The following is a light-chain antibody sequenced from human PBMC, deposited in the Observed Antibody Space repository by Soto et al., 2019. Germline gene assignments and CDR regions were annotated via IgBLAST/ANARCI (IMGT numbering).Light chain of an antibody. CDR3: AAWDDSLNGFYV. CDR1: NSKIGSHT. Sequence: SVLTQPPPASGPPGQRVTMSRCGGNSKIGSHTVNWYQHLPGTAPTLLIFTNYQWPLGVPARPSGSPAGTSASLAISALQSGDEGDYYCAAWDDSLNGFYVFGTGTKVTVL. V-gene: IGLV1-44*01. J-gene: IGLJ1*01. CDR2: TNY.